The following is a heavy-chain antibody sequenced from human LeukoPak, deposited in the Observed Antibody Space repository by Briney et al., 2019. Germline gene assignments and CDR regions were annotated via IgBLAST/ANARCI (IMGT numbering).Heavy chain of an antibody. CDR3: ARSPSGNSGSYLH. CDR1: GFSLSGYW. D-gene: IGHD1-26*01. J-gene: IGHJ4*02. CDR2: ISSSSSYI. Sequence: GGSLRLSCTASGFSLSGYWMHWVRQAPGKGLEWVSSISSSSSYIYYADSVKGRFTISRDNAKNSLYLQVNSLRAEDTAVYYCARSPSGNSGSYLHWGQGTLVTVSS. V-gene: IGHV3-21*01.